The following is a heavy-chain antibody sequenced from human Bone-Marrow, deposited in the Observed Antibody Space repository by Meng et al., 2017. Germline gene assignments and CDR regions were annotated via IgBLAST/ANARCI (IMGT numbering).Heavy chain of an antibody. Sequence: ASVKVSCKASGYTFTGYYMHRVRQAPGQGLEWMGRINPNSGGTNYAQKLQGRVTMTTDTSTSTAYMELRSLRSDNTAVYYCARDWVSRYFNWLPHSIDYWGQGTVVTVSS. CDR2: INPNSGGT. CDR1: GYTFTGYY. J-gene: IGHJ4*02. D-gene: IGHD3-9*01. V-gene: IGHV1-2*06. CDR3: ARDWVSRYFNWLPHSIDY.